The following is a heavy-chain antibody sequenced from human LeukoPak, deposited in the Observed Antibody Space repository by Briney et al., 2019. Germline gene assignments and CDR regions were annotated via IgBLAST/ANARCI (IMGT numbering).Heavy chain of an antibody. CDR3: AKAGTTGIHHWFDP. CDR2: IYHSGGS. CDR1: GYSISNDYY. D-gene: IGHD1-1*01. J-gene: IGHJ5*02. Sequence: SETLSLTCVVSGYSISNDYYWGWIRQPPGKGLEWIGNIYHSGGSYYNPSLKSRVTILVDTSKNQFSLKLSSVTAADTAVYYCAKAGTTGIHHWFDPWGQGNLVAVSS. V-gene: IGHV4-38-2*01.